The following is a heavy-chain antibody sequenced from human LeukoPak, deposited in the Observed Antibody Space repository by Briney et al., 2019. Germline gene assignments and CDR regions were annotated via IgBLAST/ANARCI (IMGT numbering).Heavy chain of an antibody. D-gene: IGHD3-3*01. V-gene: IGHV3-33*01. Sequence: PGKSLRLSCAASGFTFSSNGMHWVRQAPGKGLEWVAVIWYDGSNKNYADSVKGRFTISRDNSKNTLYLQMNSLRAEDTAVYYCARDLSRGQSGLDYWGQGTLVTVSS. CDR2: IWYDGSNK. CDR3: ARDLSRGQSGLDY. J-gene: IGHJ4*02. CDR1: GFTFSSNG.